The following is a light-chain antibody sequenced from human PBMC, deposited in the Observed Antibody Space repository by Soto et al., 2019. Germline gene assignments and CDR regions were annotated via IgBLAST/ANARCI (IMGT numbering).Light chain of an antibody. V-gene: IGLV2-14*01. J-gene: IGLJ1*01. CDR3: GLYTSRSTYV. CDR1: SSDVGGDNY. Sequence: QSALTPPASVSVSPGQSITLSCTRTSSDVGGDNYVSWYQQHPGKAPKLMIYEVSHRPSGVSNRFSGSNSGNTASLTLSGLQAEHGAEYSCGLYTSRSTYVFGTGTKLTVL. CDR2: EVS.